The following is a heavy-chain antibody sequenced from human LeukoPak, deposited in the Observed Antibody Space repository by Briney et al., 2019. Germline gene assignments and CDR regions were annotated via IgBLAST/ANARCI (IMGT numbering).Heavy chain of an antibody. V-gene: IGHV3-48*01. Sequence: PGGSLRLSCAASGFTFSGHWMSWVRQAPGKGLEWVSYISSGSNTIYHADSVKGRFTISRDNAKNSLYLQMISLRAEDTAMYYCARASQGSYYYFMDVWGKGTTVTVSS. CDR3: ARASQGSYYYFMDV. CDR1: GFTFSGHW. D-gene: IGHD6-6*01. CDR2: ISSGSNTI. J-gene: IGHJ6*03.